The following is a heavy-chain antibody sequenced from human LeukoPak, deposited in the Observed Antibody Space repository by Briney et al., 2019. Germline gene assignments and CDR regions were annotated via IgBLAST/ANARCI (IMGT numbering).Heavy chain of an antibody. D-gene: IGHD6-19*01. CDR3: ARVRDSSVAEPEGY. V-gene: IGHV1-2*02. Sequence: ASVKVSCKASGYTFTGYYMHWVRQAPGQGLEWMGWINPNSGGTNYAQNFQGRVTMTTDTSTTTAYMELRNLRSDDTAVYYCARVRDSSVAEPEGYWGQGTLVTVSS. CDR1: GYTFTGYY. CDR2: INPNSGGT. J-gene: IGHJ4*02.